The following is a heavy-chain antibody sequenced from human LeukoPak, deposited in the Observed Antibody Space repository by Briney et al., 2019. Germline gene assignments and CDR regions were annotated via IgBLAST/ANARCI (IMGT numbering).Heavy chain of an antibody. Sequence: GGSLRLSCVVPGFTFTSYGVPWVRQAPGKGLEWVAFIRHDGSYKDYADSVKGRFTISRDNSKNTLYLQMNSLRAEDTAVYYCAKSPWNGKFRAYFDYWGQGTLVTVSS. CDR3: AKSPWNGKFRAYFDY. CDR1: GFTFTSYG. V-gene: IGHV3-30*02. D-gene: IGHD1-1*01. J-gene: IGHJ4*02. CDR2: IRHDGSYK.